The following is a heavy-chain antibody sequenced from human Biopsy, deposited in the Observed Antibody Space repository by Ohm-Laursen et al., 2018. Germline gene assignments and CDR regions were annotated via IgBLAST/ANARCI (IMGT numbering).Heavy chain of an antibody. CDR1: GFRFSRYW. CDR2: ITGGGNYI. CDR3: ATAAYAPPYFDL. J-gene: IGHJ4*02. Sequence: PLTLSCAASGFRFSRYWMNWIRQAPGTGLEWVSSITGGGNYINYADSVRGRFIISRDNSKNSVYLVMSSLRAEDTAVYFCATAAYAPPYFDLWGRGTVVTVSS. D-gene: IGHD4-17*01. V-gene: IGHV3-21*06.